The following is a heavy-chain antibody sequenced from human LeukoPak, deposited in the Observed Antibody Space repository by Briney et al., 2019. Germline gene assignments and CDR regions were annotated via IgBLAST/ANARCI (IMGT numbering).Heavy chain of an antibody. Sequence: GESLKISCKGSGYSFTSYWIGWVRQMPGKGLEWMGIIYPGDSDTRYSPSFQGPVTISADKSISAAYLQWSSLKASDTAMYYCARGYYYGSGNYFAFDIWGQGTMVTVSS. J-gene: IGHJ3*02. CDR3: ARGYYYGSGNYFAFDI. V-gene: IGHV5-51*01. CDR2: IYPGDSDT. CDR1: GYSFTSYW. D-gene: IGHD3-10*01.